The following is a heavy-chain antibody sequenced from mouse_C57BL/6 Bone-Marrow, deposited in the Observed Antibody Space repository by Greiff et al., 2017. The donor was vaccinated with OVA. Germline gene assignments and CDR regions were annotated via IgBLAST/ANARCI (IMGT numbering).Heavy chain of an antibody. CDR3: TRGYEGYFDV. J-gene: IGHJ1*03. CDR1: GYTFTDYE. D-gene: IGHD1-2*01. V-gene: IGHV1-15*01. CDR2: IDPETGGT. Sequence: QVQLQQSGAELVRPGASVTLSCKASGYTFTDYEMHWVKQTPVHGLEWIGAIDPETGGTAYNQKFKGKAILTADKSSSTAYMELRSLTSEDSAVYYCTRGYEGYFDVWGTVTTVTVSS.